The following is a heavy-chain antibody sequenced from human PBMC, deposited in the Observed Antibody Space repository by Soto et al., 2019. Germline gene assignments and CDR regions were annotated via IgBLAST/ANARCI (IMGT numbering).Heavy chain of an antibody. Sequence: GSLRLSCAASGFTFSSYAMSWVRQAPGKGLEWVSAISGSGGSTYYADSVKGRFTISRDNSKNTLYLQMNSLRAEDTAVYYCAIAGYSSSWSKVYFDYWGQGTLVTVSS. J-gene: IGHJ4*02. CDR3: AIAGYSSSWSKVYFDY. CDR1: GFTFSSYA. D-gene: IGHD6-13*01. CDR2: ISGSGGST. V-gene: IGHV3-23*01.